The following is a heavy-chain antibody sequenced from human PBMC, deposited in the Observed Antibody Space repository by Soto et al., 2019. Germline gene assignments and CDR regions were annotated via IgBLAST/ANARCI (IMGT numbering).Heavy chain of an antibody. V-gene: IGHV5-51*01. CDR1: EYSFTSYW. Sequence: XESLKISXQGSEYSFTSYWVAWVRQMPGKGLEWMGIIYPGDSDTRYSPSFQGQVTISADKSISTAYLQWSSLKASDTAMYYCARSTGTTAFDYWGQGTLVTVSS. CDR2: IYPGDSDT. CDR3: ARSTGTTAFDY. J-gene: IGHJ4*02. D-gene: IGHD1-1*01.